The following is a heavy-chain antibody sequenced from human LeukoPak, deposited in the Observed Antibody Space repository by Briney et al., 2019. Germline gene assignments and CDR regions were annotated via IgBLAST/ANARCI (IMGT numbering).Heavy chain of an antibody. V-gene: IGHV4-34*01. D-gene: IGHD6-13*01. Sequence: SETLSLTCAVYGGSFSGYYWSWIRQPPGKGLEWIGEINHSGSTNYNPSLKSRVTISVDTPKNQFSLRLNSVTAADTAVYYCVRDMGSSTSKDWGQGTLVTVSS. CDR1: GGSFSGYY. CDR2: INHSGST. CDR3: VRDMGSSTSKD. J-gene: IGHJ4*02.